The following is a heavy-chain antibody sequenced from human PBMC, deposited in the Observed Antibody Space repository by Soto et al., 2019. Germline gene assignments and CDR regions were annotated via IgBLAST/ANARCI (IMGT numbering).Heavy chain of an antibody. CDR1: GFTFSSYG. J-gene: IGHJ6*02. D-gene: IGHD4-4*01. CDR2: IWYDGSNK. V-gene: IGHV3-33*01. Sequence: GGSLRLSCAASGFTFSSYGMHWVRQAPGKGLEWVAVIWYDGSNKYYADSVKGRFTISRDNSKNTLYLQMNSLRAEDTAVYYCARATGDSNYDSYYYGMDVWGQGTTGTVS. CDR3: ARATGDSNYDSYYYGMDV.